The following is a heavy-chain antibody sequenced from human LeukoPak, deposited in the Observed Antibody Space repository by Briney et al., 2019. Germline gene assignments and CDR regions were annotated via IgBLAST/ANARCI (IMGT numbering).Heavy chain of an antibody. Sequence: ASVKVSCKASGGTFSSYAISWVRQAPGQGLEWMGRIIPIFGTANYAQKFQGRVTITTDESTSTAYVELSSLRSEDTAVYYCAIVMGDYVSYYFDYWGQGTLVTVSS. CDR1: GGTFSSYA. D-gene: IGHD4-17*01. J-gene: IGHJ4*02. CDR2: IIPIFGTA. V-gene: IGHV1-69*05. CDR3: AIVMGDYVSYYFDY.